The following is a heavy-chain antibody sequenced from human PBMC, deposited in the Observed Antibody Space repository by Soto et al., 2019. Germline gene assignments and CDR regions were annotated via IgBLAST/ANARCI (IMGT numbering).Heavy chain of an antibody. J-gene: IGHJ6*02. V-gene: IGHV1-46*01. Sequence: ASVTVSCKASGYTFTRYYMHWVRQAPGQGLEWMGMINPIVGTTNYAQKFQGRVTITADESTSTAYMELSSLRSEDTAVYYCAREESGWSYYYYGMDVWGQGTTVTVSS. CDR2: INPIVGTT. D-gene: IGHD6-19*01. CDR1: GYTFTRYY. CDR3: AREESGWSYYYYGMDV.